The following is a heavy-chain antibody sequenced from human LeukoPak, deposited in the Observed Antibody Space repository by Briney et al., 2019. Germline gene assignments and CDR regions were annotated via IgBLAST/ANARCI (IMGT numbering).Heavy chain of an antibody. J-gene: IGHJ4*02. CDR2: IDGSSSYI. D-gene: IGHD6-13*01. Sequence: PGGSLRLSCAASGFTFSDYSMNWVRQAPGEGLEWVSSIDGSSSYIYYADSVKGRFAISRDNANNSLYLQMNSLRAEDTAVHYCARDYSTSSWGQGTLVTVSS. CDR1: GFTFSDYS. CDR3: ARDYSTSS. V-gene: IGHV3-21*01.